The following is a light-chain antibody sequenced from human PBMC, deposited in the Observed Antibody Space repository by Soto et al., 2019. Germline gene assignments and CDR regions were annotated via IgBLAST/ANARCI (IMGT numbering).Light chain of an antibody. CDR2: HAS. V-gene: IGKV1-9*01. Sequence: EDRVTLTCRASQDMSSSLTWYQQKPRKAPKLLFAHASTLQSWVPSWFSGSGFGTDFTPSISSLQPEEFTTYYCPQVKYYPLTFDGRTKEDI. CDR1: QDMSSS. CDR3: PQVKYYPLT. J-gene: IGKJ4*01.